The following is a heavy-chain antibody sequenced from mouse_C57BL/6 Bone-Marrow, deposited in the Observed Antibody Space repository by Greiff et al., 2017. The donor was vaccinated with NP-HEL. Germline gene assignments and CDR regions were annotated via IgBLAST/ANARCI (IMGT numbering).Heavy chain of an antibody. D-gene: IGHD2-1*01. Sequence: DVKLQESGGDLVKPGGSLKLSCAASGFTFSSYGMSWVRQTPDKRLEWVATISSGGSYTYYPDSVKGRFTISRDNAKNTLYLQMSSLKSEDTAMYYCARHDLLGAMDYWGQGTSVTVSS. J-gene: IGHJ4*01. CDR3: ARHDLLGAMDY. CDR2: ISSGGSYT. V-gene: IGHV5-6*02. CDR1: GFTFSSYG.